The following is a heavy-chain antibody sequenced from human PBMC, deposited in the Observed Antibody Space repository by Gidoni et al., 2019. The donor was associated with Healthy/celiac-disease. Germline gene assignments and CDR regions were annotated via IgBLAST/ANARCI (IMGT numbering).Heavy chain of an antibody. CDR3: ARVPGPYYYYMDV. V-gene: IGHV3-33*01. Sequence: QVQLVESGGGVVQPGRSLRLSCAASGVTFSSYGMHWVRQAPGKGLEWVAVIWYDGSNKYYADSVKGRFTISRDNSKNTLYLQMNSLRAEDTAVYYCARVPGPYYYYMDVWGKGTTVTVSS. CDR2: IWYDGSNK. J-gene: IGHJ6*03. CDR1: GVTFSSYG.